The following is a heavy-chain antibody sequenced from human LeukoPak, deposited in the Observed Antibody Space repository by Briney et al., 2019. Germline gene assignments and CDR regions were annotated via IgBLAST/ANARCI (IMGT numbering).Heavy chain of an antibody. J-gene: IGHJ6*02. Sequence: ASETLSLTCTVSGGSISSYYGSWIRQPPGKGLEWIGHIYYSGSTNYNPSLKSRVTISVDTSKTQFSLKLSSVTAADTAVYYCARHIEFRGMDVWGQGTTVTVSS. V-gene: IGHV4-59*08. CDR1: GGSISSYY. D-gene: IGHD2-15*01. CDR2: IYYSGST. CDR3: ARHIEFRGMDV.